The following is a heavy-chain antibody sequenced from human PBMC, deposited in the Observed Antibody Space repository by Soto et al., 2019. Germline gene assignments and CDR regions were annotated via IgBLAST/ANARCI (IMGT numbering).Heavy chain of an antibody. V-gene: IGHV3-30*04. CDR1: GSPSIANL. CDR2: ISYDGRNK. CDR3: ARGGDFWSGSPPYYYYGMDV. Sequence: QVQLVESGGGVVQPGGPLGLPFEASGSPSIANLWNWVRKAPGKGLGWVAVISYDGRNKYYADSVKGRFTISRDNSKNTLYLQMNSLRAEDTAVYYCARGGDFWSGSPPYYYYGMDVWGQGTTVTVSS. J-gene: IGHJ6*02. D-gene: IGHD3-3*01.